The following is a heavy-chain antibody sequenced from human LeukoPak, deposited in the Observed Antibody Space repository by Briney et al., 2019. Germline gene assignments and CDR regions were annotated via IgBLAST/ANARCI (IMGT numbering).Heavy chain of an antibody. J-gene: IGHJ4*02. Sequence: GGSLRLSCAASGFTFSTYAMSWVRQAPGKGLEWVSVISGSGGSTYYADSVKGRFTISRDNSKNTLYLQMSSLRAEDTAVYYCVKSRSGWYFFDYWGQGTLVTVSS. CDR3: VKSRSGWYFFDY. V-gene: IGHV3-23*01. CDR1: GFTFSTYA. CDR2: ISGSGGST. D-gene: IGHD6-19*01.